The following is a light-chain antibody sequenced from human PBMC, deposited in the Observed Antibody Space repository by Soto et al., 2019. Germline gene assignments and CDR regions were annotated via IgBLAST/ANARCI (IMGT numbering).Light chain of an antibody. V-gene: IGKV1-5*03. J-gene: IGKJ1*01. CDR2: EAA. CDR3: QQSNNYPWT. CDR1: QYIHNY. Sequence: DIQMTQSPSTLSASVGDRVTITCRASQYIHNYFAWYQQKPGEAPKLLIYEAANLESGVPSRFSGSGTGTEFTLTISSLQPDDFATYYCQQSNNYPWTFGQGTRVEIK.